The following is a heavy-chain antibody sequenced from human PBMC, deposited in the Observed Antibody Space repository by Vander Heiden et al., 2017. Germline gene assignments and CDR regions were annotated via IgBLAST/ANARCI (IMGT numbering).Heavy chain of an antibody. CDR3: AKGREMTPPTDWYFDL. V-gene: IGHV3-23*01. D-gene: IGHD1-26*01. CDR1: GFTFGSYT. J-gene: IGHJ2*01. Sequence: EVQLLESGGGLVQPGGSLRLSCTASGFTFGSYTMSWVRQAPGKGLEWVSTISGSGCSTYYADSVKGRFTISRDNSKNTLYLQMNSLRAEDTAVYYCAKGREMTPPTDWYFDLWGRGTLVTVSS. CDR2: ISGSGCST.